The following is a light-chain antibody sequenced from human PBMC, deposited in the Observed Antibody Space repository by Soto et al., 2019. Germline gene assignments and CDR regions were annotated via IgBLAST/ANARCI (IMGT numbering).Light chain of an antibody. CDR3: HRCYMGWT. V-gene: IGKV1-5*01. CDR1: QSIGRC. Sequence: DIQMTQSPSTLSASVGARVTITCRASQSIGRCLAWYQHQLGQAPKLLSYDDSPLEIGVPSRFSGTGSGTEFTFSITSLQHGAFGTYYGHRCYMGWTVGGGTEVDFK. J-gene: IGKJ4*02. CDR2: DDS.